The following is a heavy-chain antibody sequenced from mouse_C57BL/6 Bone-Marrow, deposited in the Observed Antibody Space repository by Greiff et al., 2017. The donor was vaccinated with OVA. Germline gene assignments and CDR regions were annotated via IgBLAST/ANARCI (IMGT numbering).Heavy chain of an antibody. D-gene: IGHD1-1*01. J-gene: IGHJ2*01. CDR1: GYAFSSSW. Sequence: QVQLQQSGPELVKPGASVKISCKASGYAFSSSWMNWVKQRPGKGLEWIGRIYPGDGDTNYNGKFKGKATLTADKSSSTAYMQLSSLTSEDSAVYFCAREREIITNCAYWGQGTTLTVSS. CDR2: IYPGDGDT. CDR3: AREREIITNCAY. V-gene: IGHV1-82*01.